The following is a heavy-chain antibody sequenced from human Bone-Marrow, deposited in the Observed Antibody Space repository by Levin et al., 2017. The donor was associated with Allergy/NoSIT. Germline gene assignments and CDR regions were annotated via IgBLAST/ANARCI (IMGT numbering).Heavy chain of an antibody. J-gene: IGHJ4*02. V-gene: IGHV4-39*01. CDR2: IYYSGST. Sequence: SETLSLTCTVSGGSISSSSYYWGWIRQPPGKGLEWIGSIYYSGSTYYNPSLKSRVTISVDTSKNQFSLKLSSVTAADTAVYYCARHHRYGDYGPPYYFDYWGQGTLVTVSS. CDR3: ARHHRYGDYGPPYYFDY. D-gene: IGHD4-17*01. CDR1: GGSISSSSYY.